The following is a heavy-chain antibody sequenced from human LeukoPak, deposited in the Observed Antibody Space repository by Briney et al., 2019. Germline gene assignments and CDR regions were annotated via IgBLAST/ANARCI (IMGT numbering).Heavy chain of an antibody. CDR1: GYSISSGYY. Sequence: SETLSLTCTASGYSISSGYYCGWIRQPPGKGLEWSGSIYHSGSTYYNPSPKSRVTLSVDTSKNQCSLRRSSVTAAHTAVYYSARRIYGNDAFDIWGQGTMVTVSS. V-gene: IGHV4-38-2*02. CDR2: IYHSGST. D-gene: IGHD4-17*01. CDR3: ARRIYGNDAFDI. J-gene: IGHJ3*02.